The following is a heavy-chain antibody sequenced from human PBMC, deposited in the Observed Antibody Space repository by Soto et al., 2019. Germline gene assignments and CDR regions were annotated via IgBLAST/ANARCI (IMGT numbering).Heavy chain of an antibody. CDR1: GFTFSDYW. V-gene: IGHV3-49*03. Sequence: GGSLRLSCAASGFTFSDYWMSWFRQAPGKGLEWVGFIRSKAYGGTTEYAASVKGRFTISRDDSKSIAYLQMNSLKTEDTAVYYCTRGDTLRRRYDYWGQGTLVTVSS. CDR3: TRGDTLRRRYDY. J-gene: IGHJ4*02. CDR2: IRSKAYGGTT. D-gene: IGHD3-9*01.